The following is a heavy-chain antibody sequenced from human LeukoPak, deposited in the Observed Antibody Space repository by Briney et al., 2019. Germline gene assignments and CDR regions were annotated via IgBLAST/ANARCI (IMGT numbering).Heavy chain of an antibody. D-gene: IGHD4-17*01. CDR3: AKADYGDVSGLEYFQH. J-gene: IGHJ1*01. Sequence: GGSLRLSCAASGFTFSSYGMHWVRQAPGKGLEWVAVISYDGSNKYYADSVKGRFTISRDNSKNTLYLQMNSLRAEDTAVYYCAKADYGDVSGLEYFQHWGQGTLVTVSS. CDR2: ISYDGSNK. V-gene: IGHV3-30*18. CDR1: GFTFSSYG.